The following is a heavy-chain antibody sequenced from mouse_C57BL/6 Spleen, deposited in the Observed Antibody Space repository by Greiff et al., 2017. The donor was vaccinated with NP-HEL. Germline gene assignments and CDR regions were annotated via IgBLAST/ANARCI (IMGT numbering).Heavy chain of an antibody. D-gene: IGHD1-1*01. CDR2: IYPGDGDT. V-gene: IGHV1-82*01. Sequence: VMLVESGPELVKPGASVKISCKASGYAFSSSWMNWVKQRPGKGLEWIGRIYPGDGDTNYNGKFKGKATLTADKSSSTAYMQLSSLTSEDSAVYFCANYYGSSYWYFDVWGTGTTVTVSS. J-gene: IGHJ1*03. CDR1: GYAFSSSW. CDR3: ANYYGSSYWYFDV.